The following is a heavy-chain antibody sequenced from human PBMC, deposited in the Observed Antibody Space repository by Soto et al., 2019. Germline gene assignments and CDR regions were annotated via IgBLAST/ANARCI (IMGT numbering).Heavy chain of an antibody. Sequence: QVQLVQSGAEVKKPGASVKVSCKASGYTFTSYDINWVRQATGQGLEWMGWMNPNRGNTGYAQKFRGRVPMTRNTSISTAYMELSSLRSEDTAVYYCARERTGTTSMDVWGQGTTVTVSS. CDR1: GYTFTSYD. CDR2: MNPNRGNT. J-gene: IGHJ6*02. V-gene: IGHV1-8*01. CDR3: ARERTGTTSMDV. D-gene: IGHD1-1*01.